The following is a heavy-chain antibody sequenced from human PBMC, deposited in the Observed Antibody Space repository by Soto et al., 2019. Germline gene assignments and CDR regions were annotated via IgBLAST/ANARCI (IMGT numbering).Heavy chain of an antibody. Sequence: QVQLVQSGAAVKKPGSSVKVSCKASGGTFSRYTISWVRQAPGQGLDWMGRIIPILGIANYAPKFQGSVTITADKATSTAYMELSSLRAEDTAVYYWARVSNWFDPWGQGTLVTVSS. CDR2: IIPILGIA. CDR1: GGTFSRYT. V-gene: IGHV1-69*02. CDR3: ARVSNWFDP. J-gene: IGHJ5*02.